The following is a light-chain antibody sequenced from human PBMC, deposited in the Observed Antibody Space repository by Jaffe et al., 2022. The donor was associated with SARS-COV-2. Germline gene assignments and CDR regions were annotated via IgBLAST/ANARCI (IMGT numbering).Light chain of an antibody. J-gene: IGLJ3*02. CDR3: QTYDSSLSGAV. Sequence: QSVLTQPPSVSGAPGQRVTISCTGGSSNIGARYDVHWYQQLPGTAPRLLIFADSIRPSGVPDRFSGSKSGTSASLAISGLQADDEADYYCQTYDSSLSGAVFGGGTKLTVL. CDR2: ADS. V-gene: IGLV1-40*01. CDR1: SSNIGARYD.